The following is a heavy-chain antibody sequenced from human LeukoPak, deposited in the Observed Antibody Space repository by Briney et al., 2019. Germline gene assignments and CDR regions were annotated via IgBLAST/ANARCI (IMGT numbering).Heavy chain of an antibody. CDR3: ARDLGSSWYEVGYYFDY. CDR2: INPSGGST. J-gene: IGHJ4*02. CDR1: GYTFTSYY. Sequence: GASVKVSCKASGYTFTSYYMHWVRQAPGQGLEWVGIINPSGGSTSYAQKFQGRVTMTRDTSTSTVYMELSSLRSEDTAVYYCARDLGSSWYEVGYYFDYWGQGTLVTVSS. D-gene: IGHD6-13*01. V-gene: IGHV1-46*01.